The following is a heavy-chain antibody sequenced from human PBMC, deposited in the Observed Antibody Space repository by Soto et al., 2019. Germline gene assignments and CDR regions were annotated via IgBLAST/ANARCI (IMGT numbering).Heavy chain of an antibody. D-gene: IGHD2-21*02. V-gene: IGHV1-18*01. CDR2: ISAYNGNT. J-gene: IGHJ3*02. CDR3: ERDFIVVVTAQAGDAFDI. Sequence: ASVKVSCKASGYTFTSYGISWVRQAPGQGLEWMGWISAYNGNTNYAQKLQGRVTMTTDTSTSTAYMELRSLRSDDTAVYYCERDFIVVVTAQAGDAFDIWGQGTMVTVSS. CDR1: GYTFTSYG.